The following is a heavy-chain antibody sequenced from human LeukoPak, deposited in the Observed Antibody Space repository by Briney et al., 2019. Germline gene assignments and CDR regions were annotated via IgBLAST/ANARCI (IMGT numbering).Heavy chain of an antibody. Sequence: ASVKVSCKASGYTFTSYDINWVRQATGQGLEWMGWMNPNSGNTGYAQKFQGSVTMTRNTSISTAYMEPSSLRSEDTAVYYCVIDESAVTTGDFTLDYWGQGTLVTVSS. CDR1: GYTFTSYD. CDR3: VIDESAVTTGDFTLDY. J-gene: IGHJ4*02. D-gene: IGHD4-17*01. V-gene: IGHV1-8*01. CDR2: MNPNSGNT.